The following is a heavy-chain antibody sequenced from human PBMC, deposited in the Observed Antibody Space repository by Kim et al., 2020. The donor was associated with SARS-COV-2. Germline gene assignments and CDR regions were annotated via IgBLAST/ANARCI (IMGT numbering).Heavy chain of an antibody. J-gene: IGHJ6*02. CDR2: ISGSGGST. CDR3: AKVRARLLGYYYYGMDV. V-gene: IGHV3-23*01. CDR1: GFTFSSYA. Sequence: GGSLRRSCAASGFTFSSYAMSWVRQAPGKGLEWVSAISGSGGSTYYADSVKGRFTISRDNSKNTLYLQMNSLRAEDTAVYYCAKVRARLLGYYYYGMDVWGQGTTVTVSS. D-gene: IGHD2-8*02.